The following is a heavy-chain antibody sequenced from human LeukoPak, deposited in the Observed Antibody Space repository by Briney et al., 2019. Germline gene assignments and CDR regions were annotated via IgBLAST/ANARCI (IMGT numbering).Heavy chain of an antibody. CDR2: ISSNGGNT. V-gene: IGHV3-64*04. D-gene: IGHD6-19*01. J-gene: IGHJ4*02. CDR1: GFPFSSYA. CDR3: ASNFIAVAGIDY. Sequence: GGALRLSCAASGFPFSSYAMHRVRPAPGKGLEYVSAISSNGGNTYYANSVRGRFTISRDNSKNTLYLQMNSLRAEDTAVYYCASNFIAVAGIDYWGQGTLVTVSS.